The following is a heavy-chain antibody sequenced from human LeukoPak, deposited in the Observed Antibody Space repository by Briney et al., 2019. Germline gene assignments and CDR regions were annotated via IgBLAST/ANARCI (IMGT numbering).Heavy chain of an antibody. CDR2: TYYRSKWYN. J-gene: IGHJ4*02. CDR1: GDSVSNNTTA. D-gene: IGHD6-19*01. CDR3: ARTRAGTGYFDY. Sequence: SQTLSLTCAISGDSVSNNTTAWNWIRQSPSRGLQWLGRTYYRSKWYNDYAVSVKSRITINPDTSKNQFSLQLNSVTPEDTAVYYCARTRAGTGYFDYWGQGTLVTVSS. V-gene: IGHV6-1*01.